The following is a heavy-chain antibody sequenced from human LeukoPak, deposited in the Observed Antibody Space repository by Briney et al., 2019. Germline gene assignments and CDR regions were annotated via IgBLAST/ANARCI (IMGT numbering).Heavy chain of an antibody. V-gene: IGHV3-30*04. CDR2: ISTDGSYK. D-gene: IGHD3-16*01. J-gene: IGHJ2*01. CDR1: GFTFSSFP. Sequence: PGKSLRLSCAVSGFTFSSFPFHWVSQAPGKGLEWVAAISTDGSYKYHGDSVKGRFTISRDNPMNTLYLQMNGLRPDDTAVYYCARSLIPGRWYFDLWGRGTLVTVSS. CDR3: ARSLIPGRWYFDL.